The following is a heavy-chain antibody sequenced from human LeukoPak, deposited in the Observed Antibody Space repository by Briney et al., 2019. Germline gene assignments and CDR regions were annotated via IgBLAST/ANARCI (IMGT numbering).Heavy chain of an antibody. V-gene: IGHV4-31*03. D-gene: IGHD2/OR15-2a*01. CDR1: GGSISSGGYY. CDR2: IYYSGST. Sequence: SETLSLTCTVSGGSISSGGYYWSWIRQHPGKGLEWIGYIYYSGSTYYNPSLKSRVTISVDTSKNQFSLKLSSVTPEDTAIYYCTRSIHSNYFDYWGQGTLVTVSS. CDR3: TRSIHSNYFDY. J-gene: IGHJ4*02.